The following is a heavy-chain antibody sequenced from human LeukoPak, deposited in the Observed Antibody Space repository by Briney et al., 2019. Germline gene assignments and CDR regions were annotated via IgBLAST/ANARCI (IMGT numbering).Heavy chain of an antibody. CDR1: GFTFSDFW. CDR3: AREPLDTSGYYYGTLGY. Sequence: GGSLRLSCSASGFTFSDFWMTWVGQAPGKGLEGVANIKQDGSEKYYVASVKGRCTVSRDNANNSLFLQMNSLRGDAAAVYYCAREPLDTSGYYYGTLGYWGQGTLVTASS. J-gene: IGHJ4*02. D-gene: IGHD3-22*01. V-gene: IGHV3-7*01. CDR2: IKQDGSEK.